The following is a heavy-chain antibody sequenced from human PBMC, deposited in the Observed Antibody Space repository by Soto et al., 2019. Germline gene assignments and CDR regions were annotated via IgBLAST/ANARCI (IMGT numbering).Heavy chain of an antibody. CDR1: GYTFTSYD. J-gene: IGHJ4*02. Sequence: ASVKVSCKASGYTFTSYDINWVRQATGQGLEWMGWMNPDSGDTGYVQKFQGRVSMTRDTSISIAYMEVSSLRSEDTAVYYCARRRGGPGVDIDYWGQGTLVTVSS. D-gene: IGHD7-27*01. CDR3: ARRRGGPGVDIDY. V-gene: IGHV1-8*01. CDR2: MNPDSGDT.